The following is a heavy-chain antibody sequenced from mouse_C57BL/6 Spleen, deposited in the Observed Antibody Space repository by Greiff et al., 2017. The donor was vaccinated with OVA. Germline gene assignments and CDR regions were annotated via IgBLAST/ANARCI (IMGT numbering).Heavy chain of an antibody. CDR3: ARTAYYGSSPDY. CDR2: INPNNGGT. D-gene: IGHD1-1*01. CDR1: GYTFTDYN. J-gene: IGHJ4*01. V-gene: IGHV1-22*01. Sequence: EVQLQQSGPELVKPGASVKMSCKASGYTFTDYNMHWVKQSHGKSLEWIGYINPNNGGTSYNQKFKGKATLTVNKSSSTAYMELRSLTSEDSAVYYCARTAYYGSSPDYWGQGTSVTVSS.